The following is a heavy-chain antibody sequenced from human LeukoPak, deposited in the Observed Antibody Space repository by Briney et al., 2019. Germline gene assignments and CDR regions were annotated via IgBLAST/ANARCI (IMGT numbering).Heavy chain of an antibody. CDR2: INPNSGGT. CDR3: ARSYSSGLSDNRLYYYYGMDV. V-gene: IGHV1-2*02. CDR1: GYTFTGYY. J-gene: IGHJ6*02. D-gene: IGHD6-19*01. Sequence: ASVKVSCKASGYTFTGYYMHWVRQAPGQGLEWMGWINPNSGGTNYAQKFQGRVTMTRDTSISTAYMELSRLRSGDTAVYYCARSYSSGLSDNRLYYYYGMDVWGQGTTVTVSS.